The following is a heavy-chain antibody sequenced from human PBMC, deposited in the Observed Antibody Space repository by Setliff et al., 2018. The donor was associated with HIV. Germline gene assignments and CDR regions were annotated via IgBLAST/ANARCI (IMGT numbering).Heavy chain of an antibody. V-gene: IGHV1-18*01. D-gene: IGHD3-10*01. CDR2: ISTYSDET. J-gene: IGHJ4*02. CDR1: GYTFTTYG. CDR3: ARDYYGSGSYFILDY. Sequence: ASVKVSCKSSGYTFTTYGLSWVRQAPGQGLEWMGWISTYSDETSSSQNLQGRVTMTTDTSTSTAYMALRSLRSDDTAVYYCARDYYGSGSYFILDYWGPGTLVTVSS.